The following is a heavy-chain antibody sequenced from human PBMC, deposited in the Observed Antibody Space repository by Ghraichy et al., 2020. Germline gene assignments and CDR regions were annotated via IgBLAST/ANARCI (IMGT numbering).Heavy chain of an antibody. J-gene: IGHJ3*02. CDR2: ISASGEST. Sequence: GESLNISCAASGFTFSSYAMSWVRQAPGKGLEWVSAISASGESTFYADSVKGRFIISRDNSKNTLYLQMNSLRAEDTAVYYCAKNMIIVVITRGAFDIWGQGTMVTVS. CDR1: GFTFSSYA. V-gene: IGHV3-23*01. CDR3: AKNMIIVVITRGAFDI. D-gene: IGHD3-22*01.